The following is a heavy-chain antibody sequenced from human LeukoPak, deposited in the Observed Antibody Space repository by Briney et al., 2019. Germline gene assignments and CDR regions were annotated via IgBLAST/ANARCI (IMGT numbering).Heavy chain of an antibody. CDR3: ARSAERSDY. Sequence: PGGSLRLSCAASGFTFSIYAMSWVRQAPGKGLEWVSVISGSGGSTYYADSVKGRFTISRDNSKNTLYLQMNSLRVEDTAVYYCARSAERSDYWGQGTLVTVSS. CDR1: GFTFSIYA. J-gene: IGHJ4*02. CDR2: ISGSGGST. D-gene: IGHD1-1*01. V-gene: IGHV3-23*01.